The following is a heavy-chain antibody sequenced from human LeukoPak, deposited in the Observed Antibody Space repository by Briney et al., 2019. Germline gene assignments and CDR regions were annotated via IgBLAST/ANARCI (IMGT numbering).Heavy chain of an antibody. Sequence: SETLSLTCTVSGGSISSGGYYWSWIRQRPGKGLEWIGYIYYSGSTYYNPSLKSRVTISVDTSKNQFSLKLSSVTAADTAVYYCARTYGGRIEGWFDPWGQGTLVTVSS. CDR2: IYYSGST. J-gene: IGHJ5*02. V-gene: IGHV4-31*03. CDR3: ARTYGGRIEGWFDP. CDR1: GGSISSGGYY. D-gene: IGHD4-23*01.